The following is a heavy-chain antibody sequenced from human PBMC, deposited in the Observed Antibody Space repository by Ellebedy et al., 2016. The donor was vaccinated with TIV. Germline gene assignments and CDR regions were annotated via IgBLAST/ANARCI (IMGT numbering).Heavy chain of an antibody. D-gene: IGHD3-16*01. J-gene: IGHJ4*02. CDR3: AKDKRMITFGGVIDY. CDR1: GFIFDDYA. CDR2: ISWNSGSI. V-gene: IGHV3-9*01. Sequence: SLKISCAASGFIFDDYAMHWVRQGPGKGLEGVSGISWNSGSIGYADSVKGLFTISRDNAKNSLYLQMNSLRAEDTGLYYCAKDKRMITFGGVIDYWGQGILVTVSS.